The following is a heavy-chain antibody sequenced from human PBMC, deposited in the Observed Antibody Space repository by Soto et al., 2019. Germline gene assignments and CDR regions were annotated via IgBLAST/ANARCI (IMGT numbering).Heavy chain of an antibody. J-gene: IGHJ5*02. Sequence: GGSLRLSCTASGFSFSDFAMSWVRQAPVKGLEWVSSLSGSGKSIYYADSVKGRFTISRDNSKNTLYLQLRSLRVDDTAIYYCAKGRYFDWLGGFDPWGQGTLVTVSS. V-gene: IGHV3-23*01. CDR1: GFSFSDFA. D-gene: IGHD3-9*01. CDR3: AKGRYFDWLGGFDP. CDR2: LSGSGKSI.